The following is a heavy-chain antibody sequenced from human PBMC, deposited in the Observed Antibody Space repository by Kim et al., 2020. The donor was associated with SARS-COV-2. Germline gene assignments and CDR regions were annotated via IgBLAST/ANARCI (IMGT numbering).Heavy chain of an antibody. CDR3: ARLGMDSSGYVRA. V-gene: IGHV4-39*01. J-gene: IGHJ4*02. Sequence: SETLSLTCTVSGGSISSSSYYWGWIRQPPGKGLEWIGSIYYSGSTYYNPSLKSRVTISVDTSKNQFSLKLSSVTAADTAVYYCARLGMDSSGYVRAWGQGTLVTVSS. D-gene: IGHD3-22*01. CDR1: GGSISSSSYY. CDR2: IYYSGST.